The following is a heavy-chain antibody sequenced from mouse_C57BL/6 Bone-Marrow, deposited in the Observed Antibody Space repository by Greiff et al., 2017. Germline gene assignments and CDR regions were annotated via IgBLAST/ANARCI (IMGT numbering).Heavy chain of an antibody. D-gene: IGHD2-1*01. V-gene: IGHV14-4*01. J-gene: IGHJ2*01. CDR2: IDPENGDT. CDR3: TTSSYGNLYFDY. Sequence: EVQLQQSGAELVRPGASVKLSCTASGFNIKDDYMHWVKQRPEQGLEWIGWIDPENGDTEYASKFQGKATITAETSSNTAYLQLSSLTSEDTAVYYCTTSSYGNLYFDYWGQGTTLTVSS. CDR1: GFNIKDDY.